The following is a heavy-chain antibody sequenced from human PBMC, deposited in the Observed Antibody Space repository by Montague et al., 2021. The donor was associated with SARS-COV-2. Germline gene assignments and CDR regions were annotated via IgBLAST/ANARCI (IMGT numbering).Heavy chain of an antibody. CDR3: ARGRLVGDSSSWYYFDY. CDR2: IFHSGIT. D-gene: IGHD6-13*01. V-gene: IGHV4-4*02. Sequence: SETLSPTCAVSGGSINTNNWWTWVRHPPGEGLEWIGQIFHSGITNYNPSLESRVTISVDKSKNQFSLRLSSVTAADTAVYYCARGRLVGDSSSWYYFDYWGQGTLVAVSS. CDR1: GGSINTNNW. J-gene: IGHJ4*02.